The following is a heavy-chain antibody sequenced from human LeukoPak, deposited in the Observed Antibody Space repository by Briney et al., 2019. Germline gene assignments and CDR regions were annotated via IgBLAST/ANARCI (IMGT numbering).Heavy chain of an antibody. CDR2: MNPNSGNT. D-gene: IGHD3-3*01. CDR1: GYTFTSYD. CDR3: ARGQTTVRFLEWLFPLDAFDI. Sequence: AASVKVSCKPSGYTFTSYDINWVRQATGQGLEWMGWMNPNSGNTNYAQKLQGRVTMTTDTSTSTAYMELRSLRSDDTAVYYCARGQTTVRFLEWLFPLDAFDIWGQGTMVTVSS. J-gene: IGHJ3*02. V-gene: IGHV1-18*01.